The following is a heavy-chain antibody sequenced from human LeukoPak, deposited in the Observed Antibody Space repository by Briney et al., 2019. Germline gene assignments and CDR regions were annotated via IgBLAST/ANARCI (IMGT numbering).Heavy chain of an antibody. CDR2: MNEDGSPV. Sequence: PGGSLRLSCADSGFIFSNYWMSWVRQAPGKGLEWVANMNEDGSPVYYVVSVKSRFTISRDNAKSSLYLQMNSLRAEDTAVYYCATHSGFRHDYWGQGTLVTVSS. D-gene: IGHD5-18*01. CDR3: ATHSGFRHDY. V-gene: IGHV3-7*01. J-gene: IGHJ4*02. CDR1: GFIFSNYW.